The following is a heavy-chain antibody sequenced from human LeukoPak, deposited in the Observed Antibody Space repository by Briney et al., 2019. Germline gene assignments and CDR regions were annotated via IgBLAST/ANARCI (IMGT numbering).Heavy chain of an antibody. J-gene: IGHJ4*02. CDR3: AREPVLYYGSGSLSC. V-gene: IGHV1-69*01. CDR2: IIPIFGTA. D-gene: IGHD3-10*01. CDR1: GCTFSSYA. Sequence: GASVKVSCKASGCTFSSYAISWVRQAPGQGLEWMGGIIPIFGTANYAQKFQGRVTITADESTSTAYMELSSLRSEDTAVYYCAREPVLYYGSGSLSCWGQGTLVTVSS.